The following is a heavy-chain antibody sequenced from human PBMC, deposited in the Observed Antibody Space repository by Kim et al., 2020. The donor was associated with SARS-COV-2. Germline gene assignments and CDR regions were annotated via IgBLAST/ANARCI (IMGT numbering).Heavy chain of an antibody. Sequence: SETLSLTCAVSGGSISSSNWWSWVRQPPGKGLEWIGEIYHSGSTNYNPSLKSRVTISVDKSKNQFSLKLSSVTAADTAVYYCARLSGSYYGSIDYWGQGTLVTVSS. J-gene: IGHJ4*02. V-gene: IGHV4-4*02. CDR3: ARLSGSYYGSIDY. CDR2: IYHSGST. D-gene: IGHD1-26*01. CDR1: GGSISSSNW.